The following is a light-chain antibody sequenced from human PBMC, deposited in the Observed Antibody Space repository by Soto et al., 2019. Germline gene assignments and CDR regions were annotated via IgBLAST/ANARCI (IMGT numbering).Light chain of an antibody. J-gene: IGKJ1*01. CDR2: AAS. CDR3: PQDSNYPRT. CDR1: QGIRND. Sequence: AIQMTQSPSSLSASVGDRVTITCRASQGIRNDLGWYQQKPGKAPKLLIYAASRLQSGVPSRFSGSRSGTDCSLTISSLQPEDFATYYCPQDSNYPRTFCQGTKVEIK. V-gene: IGKV1-6*01.